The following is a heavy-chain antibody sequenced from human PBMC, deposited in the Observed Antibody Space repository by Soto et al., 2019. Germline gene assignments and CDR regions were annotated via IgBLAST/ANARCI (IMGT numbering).Heavy chain of an antibody. V-gene: IGHV3-30*18. D-gene: IGHD4-4*01. CDR2: ISYDGSNK. CDR1: GFTFSSYG. Sequence: LRLSCAASGFTFSSYGMHWVRQAPGKGLEWVAVISYDGSNKYYADSVKGRFTISRDNSKNTLYLQMNSLRAEDTAVYYCAKDYDDYSNAGAFDIWGQGTMVTVSS. J-gene: IGHJ3*02. CDR3: AKDYDDYSNAGAFDI.